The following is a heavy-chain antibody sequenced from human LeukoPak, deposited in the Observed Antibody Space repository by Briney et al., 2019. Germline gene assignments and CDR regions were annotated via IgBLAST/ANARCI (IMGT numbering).Heavy chain of an antibody. D-gene: IGHD3-22*01. J-gene: IGHJ6*03. CDR3: ARDRADSSLYYYYYMDV. CDR2: INPNSGGT. V-gene: IGHV1-2*02. Sequence: ASVTVSCKASGYTFTGYYMHWVRQAPGQGLEGMGWINPNSGGTNYAQKFQGRVTMTRDTSISTAYMELSRLRSDDTAVYYCARDRADSSLYYYYYMDVWGKGTTVTVSS. CDR1: GYTFTGYY.